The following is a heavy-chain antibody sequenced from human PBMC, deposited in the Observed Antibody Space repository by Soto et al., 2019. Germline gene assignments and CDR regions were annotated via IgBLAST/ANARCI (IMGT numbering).Heavy chain of an antibody. V-gene: IGHV4-59*01. Sequence: SSETLSLTCTVSGVSIRNFYWTWLRQPPGRGLEWIGYMYYSESTNYNPSLKSRVTMSIDTSRNQFSLKLTSVTASDTAVYYCAHKEGFSTSSSPFEYWGQGTLVTVSS. J-gene: IGHJ4*02. CDR2: MYYSEST. CDR3: AHKEGFSTSSSPFEY. D-gene: IGHD6-6*01. CDR1: GVSIRNFY.